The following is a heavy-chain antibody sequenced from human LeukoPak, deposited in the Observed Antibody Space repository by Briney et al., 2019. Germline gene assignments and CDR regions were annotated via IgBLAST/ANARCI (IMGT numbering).Heavy chain of an antibody. CDR3: VRDANYHDGSNYYDVLDI. CDR2: IRGDGSRQ. J-gene: IGHJ3*02. Sequence: GGCLRLSCAASGFTFSNYWMVWVRQAPGEGLEWVANIRGDGSRQYYLDSVKGRFTISRDNAKNSLYLQMSSLRADDTAVYYCVRDANYHDGSNYYDVLDIWGQGTMVTVSS. D-gene: IGHD3-22*01. V-gene: IGHV3-7*01. CDR1: GFTFSNYW.